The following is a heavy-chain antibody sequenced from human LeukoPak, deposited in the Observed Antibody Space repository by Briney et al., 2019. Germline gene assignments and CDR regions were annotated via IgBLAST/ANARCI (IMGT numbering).Heavy chain of an antibody. D-gene: IGHD1-20*01. Sequence: SVKVSCKASGGTFSSYAISWVRQAPGQGLEWMGRIIPILGIANYAQKFQGRVTITADKSTSTAYMELSSLRSEDTAVYYCARQYNWNPNNWFDPWGQGTLVTVSP. J-gene: IGHJ5*02. V-gene: IGHV1-69*04. CDR1: GGTFSSYA. CDR2: IIPILGIA. CDR3: ARQYNWNPNNWFDP.